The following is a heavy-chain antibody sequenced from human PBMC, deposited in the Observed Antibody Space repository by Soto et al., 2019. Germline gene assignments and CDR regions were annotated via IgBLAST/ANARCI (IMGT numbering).Heavy chain of an antibody. J-gene: IGHJ3*01. CDR2: ISDAAASA. V-gene: IGHV3-23*01. D-gene: IGHD3-16*01. CDR3: ARPYGGKIGDAPDL. Sequence: EVQLLESGGGLVQPGGSLRLSCVASGFTFSSYAMSWVRQVPGEGLEWVSTISDAAASAYYVDSVKGRFTISRDNSKRTLYLQMHSLRAEDSAMYYCARPYGGKIGDAPDLWGQGTMVTVSS. CDR1: GFTFSSYA.